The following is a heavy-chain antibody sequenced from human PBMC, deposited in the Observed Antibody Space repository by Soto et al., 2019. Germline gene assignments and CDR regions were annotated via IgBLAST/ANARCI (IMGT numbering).Heavy chain of an antibody. J-gene: IGHJ6*02. D-gene: IGHD2-8*01. Sequence: ASVKVSCKASGYTFTSYYIHWVRQAPGQGLEWMGIINPSGGSTSYAQKFQGRVTMTRDTSTSTVYMELSSLRSEDTAVYYCARDHCTNGVCYVSGYGMDVWGQGPTVTV. CDR2: INPSGGST. CDR1: GYTFTSYY. CDR3: ARDHCTNGVCYVSGYGMDV. V-gene: IGHV1-46*01.